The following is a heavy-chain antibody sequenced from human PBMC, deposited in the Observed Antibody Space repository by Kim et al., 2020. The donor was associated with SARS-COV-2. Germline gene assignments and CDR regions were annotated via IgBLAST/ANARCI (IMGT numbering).Heavy chain of an antibody. Sequence: SETLSLTCTVSGGSISSYYWSWIRQPPGKGLEWIGYIYYIGSTNYNPSLKSRVTISVDTSKNQFSLKLSSVTAADTAVYYCAGYYSSSWYDYNWFDPWGQGTLVTVSS. J-gene: IGHJ5*02. D-gene: IGHD6-13*01. CDR2: IYYIGST. CDR3: AGYYSSSWYDYNWFDP. V-gene: IGHV4-59*01. CDR1: GGSISSYY.